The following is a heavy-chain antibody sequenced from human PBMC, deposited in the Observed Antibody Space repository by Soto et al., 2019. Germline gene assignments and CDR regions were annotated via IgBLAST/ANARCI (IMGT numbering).Heavy chain of an antibody. V-gene: IGHV3-23*01. CDR3: AKYDFWSGSYYYYGMDV. CDR1: GFTFSSYA. J-gene: IGHJ6*02. D-gene: IGHD3-3*01. CDR2: ISGSGGST. Sequence: HPGGSLRLSCAASGFTFSSYAMSWVRQAPGKGLEWVSAISGSGGSTYYADSVKGRFTISRDNSKNTLYLQMNSLRAEDTAVYYCAKYDFWSGSYYYYGMDVWGQGTTVTVSS.